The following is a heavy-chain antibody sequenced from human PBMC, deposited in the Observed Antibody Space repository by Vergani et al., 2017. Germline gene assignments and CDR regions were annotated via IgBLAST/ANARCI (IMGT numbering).Heavy chain of an antibody. J-gene: IGHJ4*02. CDR3: AIRNMPRYHFDS. CDR1: GGTLSSFA. V-gene: IGHV1-69*15. D-gene: IGHD2-2*01. CDR2: IIRVFGML. Sequence: VDLVQSGAEGKTRGSSVKVPCRASGGTLSSFAISWVRQAPGQGLEWIGRIIRVFGMLNHGQRFEGRVTISADEATSTAYMELTNLRSDDTAVYYCAIRNMPRYHFDSWGPGTLVTVSS.